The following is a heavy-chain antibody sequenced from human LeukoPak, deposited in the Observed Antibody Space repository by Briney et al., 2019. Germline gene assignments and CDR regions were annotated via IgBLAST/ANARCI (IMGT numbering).Heavy chain of an antibody. V-gene: IGHV4-61*01. CDR3: ARGPLLSLGTVDY. J-gene: IGHJ4*02. Sequence: SETLSLTCTVSGDSFSRNTYSWGWIRQPPGKGLEWIGYIYYSGSTNYNPSLKSRVTISVDTSKNQFSLKLSSVTAADTAVYYCARGPLLSLGTVDYWGQGTLVTVSS. CDR2: IYYSGST. D-gene: IGHD7-27*01. CDR1: GDSFSRNTYS.